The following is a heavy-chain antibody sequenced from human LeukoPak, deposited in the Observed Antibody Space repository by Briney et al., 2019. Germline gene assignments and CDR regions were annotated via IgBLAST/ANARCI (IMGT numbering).Heavy chain of an antibody. V-gene: IGHV4-39*01. CDR2: ISYSGST. CDR1: GGSITGSSYY. CDR3: ASDSHYDSSGYYYD. Sequence: SETLSLTCTVSGGSITGSSYYWGWIRQPPGKGLEWIGSISYSGSTYYNPSLKSRVTISVDTSKNQFSLKLSSVTAADTAVYYCASDSHYDSSGYYYDWGQGTLVTVSS. D-gene: IGHD3-22*01. J-gene: IGHJ4*02.